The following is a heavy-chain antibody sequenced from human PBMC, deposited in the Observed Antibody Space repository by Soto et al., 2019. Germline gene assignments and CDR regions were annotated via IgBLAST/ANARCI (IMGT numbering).Heavy chain of an antibody. Sequence: PSETLSLTCTVSGGSISSYYWSWIRQPPGKGLEWIGYIYYSGSTNYNPSLKSRVTISVDTSKNQFSLKLSSVTAADTAVYYCARDRYYEHWFDPWGQGTLVTLSS. J-gene: IGHJ5*02. D-gene: IGHD3-22*01. V-gene: IGHV4-59*01. CDR2: IYYSGST. CDR1: GGSISSYY. CDR3: ARDRYYEHWFDP.